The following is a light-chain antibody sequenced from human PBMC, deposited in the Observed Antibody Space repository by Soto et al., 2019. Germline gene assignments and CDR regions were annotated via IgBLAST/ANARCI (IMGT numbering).Light chain of an antibody. CDR1: SSDIGAYNY. CDR2: DVN. V-gene: IGLV2-14*03. CDR3: SSYVSSGTYV. Sequence: QSVLTQPASVSGSPGQSIAISCTGTSSDIGAYNYVSWYQQHPDKAPKLMIFDVNNRPSGVSDRFSGSKSGNTASLTISGLQAEDDADYYCSSYVSSGTYVFGTGTKVTVL. J-gene: IGLJ1*01.